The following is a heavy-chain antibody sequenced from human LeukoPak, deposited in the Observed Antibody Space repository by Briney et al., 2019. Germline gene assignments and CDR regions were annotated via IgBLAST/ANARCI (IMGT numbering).Heavy chain of an antibody. CDR2: ISYDGSNK. Sequence: GGSLRLSCAASGFTFSSYAMHWVRQAPGKGLEWVAVISYDGSNKYYADSVKGRFTISRDNSKNTLYLQMNSLRAEDTAVYYCARAGYSSGWYTGGAFDIWGQGTMVTVSS. CDR1: GFTFSSYA. D-gene: IGHD6-19*01. J-gene: IGHJ3*02. V-gene: IGHV3-30*04. CDR3: ARAGYSSGWYTGGAFDI.